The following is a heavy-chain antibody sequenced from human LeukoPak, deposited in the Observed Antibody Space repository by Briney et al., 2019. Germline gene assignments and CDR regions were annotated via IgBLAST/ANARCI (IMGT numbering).Heavy chain of an antibody. CDR2: IYSGGST. CDR1: GFTLSSNY. J-gene: IGHJ6*02. V-gene: IGHV3-53*01. CDR3: ASPTGTYYYYGMDV. Sequence: GGSLRLSCAASGFTLSSNYMSWVRQAPGKGLEWVSVIYSGGSTYYADSVKGRFTISRDNSKNTLYLQMNSLRAEDTAVYYCASPTGTYYYYGMDVWGQGTTVTVSS.